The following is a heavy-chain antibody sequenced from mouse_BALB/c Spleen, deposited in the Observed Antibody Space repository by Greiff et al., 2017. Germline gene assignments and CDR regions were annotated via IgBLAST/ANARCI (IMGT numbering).Heavy chain of an antibody. D-gene: IGHD2-14*01. CDR2: IWAGGST. V-gene: IGHV2-9*02. J-gene: IGHJ2*01. Sequence: VNVVESGPGLVAPSQSLSITCTVSGFSLTSYGVHWVRQPPGKGLEWLGVIWAGGSTNYNSALMSRLSISKDNSKSQVFLKMNSLQTDDTAMYYCARYYRYDAYYFDYWGQGTTLTVSS. CDR3: ARYYRYDAYYFDY. CDR1: GFSLTSYG.